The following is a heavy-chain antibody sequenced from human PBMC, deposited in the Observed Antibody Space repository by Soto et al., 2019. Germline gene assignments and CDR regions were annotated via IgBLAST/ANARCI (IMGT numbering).Heavy chain of an antibody. V-gene: IGHV4-30-4*01. Sequence: SETLSLTCSVSGGTINSGDYFWSWIRQPPGKGLEWIGSIFYTGSTYYSPSLKSRASMSMDTSKNLFSPRLRSLTAADTAVYFCARVKATLYRHYYFDYWGQGTPVTVSS. D-gene: IGHD5-12*01. CDR3: ARVKATLYRHYYFDY. J-gene: IGHJ4*02. CDR1: GGTINSGDYF. CDR2: IFYTGST.